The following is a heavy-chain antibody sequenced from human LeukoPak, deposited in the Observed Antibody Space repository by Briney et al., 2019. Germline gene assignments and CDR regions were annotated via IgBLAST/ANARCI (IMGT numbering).Heavy chain of an antibody. D-gene: IGHD3-3*02. V-gene: IGHV4-34*01. CDR1: GGSISRYY. CDR2: INHSGST. J-gene: IGHJ4*02. CDR3: ARHFFDY. Sequence: SETLSLTCTVSGGSISRYYWSWIRQPPGKGLEWIGEINHSGSTNYNPSLKGRVTISVDTSKNQFSLKLSSVTAADTAVYYCARHFFDYWGQGTLVTVSS.